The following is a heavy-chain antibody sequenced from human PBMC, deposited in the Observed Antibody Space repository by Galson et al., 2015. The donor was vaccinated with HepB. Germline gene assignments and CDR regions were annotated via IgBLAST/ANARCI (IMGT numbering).Heavy chain of an antibody. V-gene: IGHV3-66*01. CDR1: GFTVSRNY. CDR3: ASTQDYYGSGSYHDF. Sequence: LRLSCAASGFTVSRNYMSWVRQAPGEGLEWVSVIYDGGSTYYAESVKGRFNISRDNSKNTLYPQMNSLRAEDTAVYYCASTQDYYGSGSYHDFWGRGTLVTVSS. D-gene: IGHD3-10*01. J-gene: IGHJ4*02. CDR2: IYDGGST.